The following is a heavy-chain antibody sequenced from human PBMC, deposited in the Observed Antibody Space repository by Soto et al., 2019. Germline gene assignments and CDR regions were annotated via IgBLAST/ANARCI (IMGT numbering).Heavy chain of an antibody. Sequence: PSDTLSLTCPGSGGPISSSSYSWGWIRQPPGKGLEWIGSIYYSGSTYYNPSLKSRVTISVDTSKNQFSLKLSSVTAADTAVYYCAGAAGTGWFDPWGQGTLVTVSS. D-gene: IGHD6-13*01. CDR2: IYYSGST. V-gene: IGHV4-39*01. J-gene: IGHJ5*02. CDR1: GGPISSSSYS. CDR3: AGAAGTGWFDP.